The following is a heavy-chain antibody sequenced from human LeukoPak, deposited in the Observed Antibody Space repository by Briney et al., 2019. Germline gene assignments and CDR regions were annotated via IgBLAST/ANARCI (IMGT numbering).Heavy chain of an antibody. CDR1: GDSFSSVTDY. Sequence: PSETLSLTCTVSGDSFSSVTDYWAWVRQPPGKGLEWIASGDYSGGTYYNPSLESRVAISADMSKNQFSLKLTSVTGADTAVYYCAGERGEEYSSGWYKRNYFDNWGQGIRVTVSS. D-gene: IGHD6-19*01. J-gene: IGHJ4*02. V-gene: IGHV4-39*07. CDR2: GDYSGGT. CDR3: AGERGEEYSSGWYKRNYFDN.